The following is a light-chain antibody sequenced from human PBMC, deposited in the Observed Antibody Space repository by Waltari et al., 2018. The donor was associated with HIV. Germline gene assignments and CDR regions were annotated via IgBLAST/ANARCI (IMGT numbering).Light chain of an antibody. CDR3: QQRSNPFT. J-gene: IGKJ3*01. V-gene: IGKV3-11*01. CDR2: DAS. CDR1: QRVSSY. Sequence: EIVLTQSPATLSLSPGQRATLSCRASQRVSSYLAWYQQRPGQAPRLLIYDASNRATGIPARFSGNGSGTDFTLTISSLEPEDVAVYYCQQRSNPFTFGPGTKVDI.